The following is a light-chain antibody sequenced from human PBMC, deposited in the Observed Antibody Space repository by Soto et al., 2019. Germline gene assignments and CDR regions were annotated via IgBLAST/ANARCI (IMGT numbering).Light chain of an antibody. CDR2: GAS. J-gene: IGKJ1*01. Sequence: EIVMTQSPATLSVSPGERATLSCRTSQSVSSNLAWYQQKPDQAPRLLTYGASTRATGIPARFSGSGSGTEFTLTISSLQSEDFAVYYCQQYNNWPPWTFGQGTKVDIK. V-gene: IGKV3-15*01. CDR1: QSVSSN. CDR3: QQYNNWPPWT.